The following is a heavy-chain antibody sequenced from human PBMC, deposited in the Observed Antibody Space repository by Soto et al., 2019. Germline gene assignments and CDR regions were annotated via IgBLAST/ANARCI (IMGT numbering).Heavy chain of an antibody. V-gene: IGHV3-7*05. J-gene: IGHJ6*02. CDR2: IRQDGSEK. CDR1: GFTFYTYW. CDR3: SRSLEV. Sequence: VQLVESGGGLVQPGGSLRLSCAASGFTFYTYWMDWVSQAPGKGLEWVANIRQDGSEKYYVDSVRGRFTISRDNAKNSLYLQMNSLIADDTAVYYCSRSLEVWGQGTTVTASS.